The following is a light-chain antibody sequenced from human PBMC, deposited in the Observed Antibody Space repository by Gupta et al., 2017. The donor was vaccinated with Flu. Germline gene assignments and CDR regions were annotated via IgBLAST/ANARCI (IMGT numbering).Light chain of an antibody. CDR1: QTISNY. V-gene: IGKV1-39*01. CDR2: AAS. CDR3: QQQDNWPYT. Sequence: PSSLSCSAGDRATVTCRASQTISNYLNRYQQEPGKAPSLLIYAASNLHSGIPTMFNGSGPGPDFTLTIISRGPEDFATYYCQQQDNWPYTFGQGTKIEIK. J-gene: IGKJ2*01.